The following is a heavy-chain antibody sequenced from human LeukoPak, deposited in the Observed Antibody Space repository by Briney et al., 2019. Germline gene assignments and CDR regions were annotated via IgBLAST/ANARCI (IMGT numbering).Heavy chain of an antibody. J-gene: IGHJ4*01. Sequence: NPSETLSLTCTVSGSSISTYYWSWIRQPPGKGLEWIGFIYHSGITNYNPSLKSRVTISVDTSKNQFSLKLSSVTAADTAVYYCARHGRRRNSSWLPHFDYWGHGTLVTVSS. CDR2: IYHSGIT. CDR3: ARHGRRRNSSWLPHFDY. V-gene: IGHV4-59*08. CDR1: GSSISTYY. D-gene: IGHD6-13*01.